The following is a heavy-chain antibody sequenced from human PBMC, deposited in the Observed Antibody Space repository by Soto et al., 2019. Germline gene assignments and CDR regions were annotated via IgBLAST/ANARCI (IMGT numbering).Heavy chain of an antibody. V-gene: IGHV4-59*08. CDR2: IYYSGST. CDR1: GGSISSYY. J-gene: IGHJ4*02. CDR3: ASWGYDYYDTPSFDY. Sequence: PSETLSLTCTVSGGSISSYYWSWIRQPPGKGLEWIGYIYYSGSTNYNPSLKSRVTISVDTSKNQFSLKLSSVTAADTAVYYCASWGYDYYDTPSFDYWGQGTLVTVSS. D-gene: IGHD3-22*01.